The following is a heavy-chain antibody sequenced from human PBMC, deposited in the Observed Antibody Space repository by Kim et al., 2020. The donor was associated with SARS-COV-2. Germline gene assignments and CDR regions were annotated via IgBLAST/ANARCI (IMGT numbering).Heavy chain of an antibody. J-gene: IGHJ5*02. V-gene: IGHV4-39*07. D-gene: IGHD3-10*01. CDR2: IYYSGST. Sequence: SETLSLTCTVSDGSISSSNYNWGWIRQSPGKGLEWIGSIYYSGSTYYNPSLKSRVTILVDTSKTRFSLNLSSVTAADTAVYYCAREGVTMVRGVIRHNWFDPWGQGTLVTVSS. CDR1: DGSISSSNYN. CDR3: AREGVTMVRGVIRHNWFDP.